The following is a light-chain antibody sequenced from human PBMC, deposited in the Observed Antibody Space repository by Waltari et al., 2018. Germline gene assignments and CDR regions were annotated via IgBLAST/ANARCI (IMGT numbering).Light chain of an antibody. CDR1: QRVSSN. J-gene: IGKJ5*01. Sequence: EIVMTQSPATLSVSPGERATLSCRASQRVSSNLAWYQQKPGQAPRLLIYGASTRATGIPAMFSGSGSVTEFTLTISSLQSEDFAVYYCQQYNNWPAITFGQGTRLEIK. V-gene: IGKV3-15*01. CDR2: GAS. CDR3: QQYNNWPAIT.